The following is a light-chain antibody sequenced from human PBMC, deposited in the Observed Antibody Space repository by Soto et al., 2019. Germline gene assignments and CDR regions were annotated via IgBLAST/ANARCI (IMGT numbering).Light chain of an antibody. V-gene: IGLV8-61*01. CDR2: TTD. Sequence: QAVVTQEPSFSVSPGGTVTLTCGLSSGSVSTNNYPSWYQQTPGQAPRTLIHTTDSRSSGVPDRFSGSILGNKAALTITGAQAEDESDYFCVLYMGGGIWVSGGGTKLTVL. CDR1: SGSVSTNNY. CDR3: VLYMGGGIWV. J-gene: IGLJ2*01.